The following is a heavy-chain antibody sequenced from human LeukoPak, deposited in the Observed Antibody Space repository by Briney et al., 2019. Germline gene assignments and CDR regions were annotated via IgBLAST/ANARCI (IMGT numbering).Heavy chain of an antibody. V-gene: IGHV4-61*02. CDR1: GGSVSSGRYY. J-gene: IGHJ5*01. CDR3: ATDGMVRGPDAWFDS. D-gene: IGHD3-10*01. CDR2: IYTRGST. Sequence: PSETLSLTCTVSGGSVSSGRYYWSWRRQPAGKGLEWIGRIYTRGSTNYNPSLKSRVTISVDTSKNEFSLNLTSVTAADTAVYYCATDGMVRGPDAWFDSWGQGTLVTVSS.